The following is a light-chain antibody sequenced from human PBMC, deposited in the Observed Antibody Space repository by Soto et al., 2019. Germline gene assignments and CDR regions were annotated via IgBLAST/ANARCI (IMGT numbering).Light chain of an antibody. CDR3: QQYSSTPRT. CDR1: QSVLYSSNNKNY. J-gene: IGKJ1*01. Sequence: DIVMTQSPDSLAVSLGERATINCKSSQSVLYSSNNKNYLAWYQQKPGQPPKLLIYWASTRESGVPARFSGSGSGTDFTLTSSSLQAEDGAVYYCQQYSSTPRTFGQGTKVEIK. V-gene: IGKV4-1*01. CDR2: WAS.